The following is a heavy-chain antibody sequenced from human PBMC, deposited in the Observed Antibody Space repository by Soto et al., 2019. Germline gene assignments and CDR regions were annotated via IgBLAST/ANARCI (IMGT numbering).Heavy chain of an antibody. CDR3: AKSWLPNWFDP. D-gene: IGHD3-10*01. J-gene: IGHJ5*02. CDR1: GFTGTSDA. CDR2: ISGSGGST. Sequence: AFLRNSCGESGFTGTSDAMSWVRQAPGKGLEWVSAISGSGGSTYYADSVKGRFTISRDNSKNTLYLQMNSLRAEDTAVYYCAKSWLPNWFDPWGQGTLVTVS. V-gene: IGHV3-23*01.